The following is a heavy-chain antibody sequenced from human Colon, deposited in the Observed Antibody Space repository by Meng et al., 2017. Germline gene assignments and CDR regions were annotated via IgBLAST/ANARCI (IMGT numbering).Heavy chain of an antibody. CDR1: ASIRTSY. CDR2: NYYRGST. Sequence: VLPQATAQCSVNASGTSSSTLLFLCASIRTSYWTWIRQPPGKGLEWIGNNYYRGSTNYNPSLASRVTISVDSSKNQFSLKLSSVTAADTAVYYCARHQNGGTYPLDYWGQGTLVTVSS. CDR3: ARHQNGGTYPLDY. J-gene: IGHJ4*02. D-gene: IGHD3-16*02. V-gene: IGHV4-59*08.